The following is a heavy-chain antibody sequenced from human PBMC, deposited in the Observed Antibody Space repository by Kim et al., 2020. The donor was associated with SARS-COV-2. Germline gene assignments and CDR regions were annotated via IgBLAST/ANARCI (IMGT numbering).Heavy chain of an antibody. CDR1: GFIFSDHY. Sequence: GGSLRLSCAASGFIFSDHYMDWVRQAPGKGLEWVGRTRNKANSYITEYAASVKGRFTISRDDSKNSLYLQMNSLKTEDTAVYYCARDGYRYDYGYWGQGTLVTVSS. CDR2: TRNKANSYIT. J-gene: IGHJ4*02. V-gene: IGHV3-72*01. CDR3: ARDGYRYDYGY. D-gene: IGHD5-18*01.